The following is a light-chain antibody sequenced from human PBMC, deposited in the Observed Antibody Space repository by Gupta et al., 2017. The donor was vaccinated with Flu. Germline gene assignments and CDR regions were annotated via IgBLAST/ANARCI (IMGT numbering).Light chain of an antibody. J-gene: IGKJ2*01. Sequence: APLSLPPGERATFSCRGSKRVGNYLAWYQKKPGETTSLIIYEASNRATGIPARISGGGSGTDFTTIISSLAPEDSAVYYCQQHSNRPPYTFGQGTRLEI. CDR3: QQHSNRPPYT. V-gene: IGKV3-11*01. CDR2: EAS. CDR1: KRVGNY.